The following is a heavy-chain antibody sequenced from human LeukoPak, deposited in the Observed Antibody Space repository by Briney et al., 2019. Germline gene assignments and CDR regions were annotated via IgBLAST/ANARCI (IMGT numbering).Heavy chain of an antibody. CDR1: GFIFNNYG. V-gene: IGHV3-30*18. CDR2: ISYDGSNK. J-gene: IGHJ4*02. Sequence: GGSLRLSCAASGFIFNNYGMHWVRQAPGKGLEWVAVISYDGSNKNYADTVKGRFTISRDSSKNTVYLQMNSLRVEDTAVYYCAKDWAPYCGGDCYFNYWGQGTLVTVSS. D-gene: IGHD2-21*02. CDR3: AKDWAPYCGGDCYFNY.